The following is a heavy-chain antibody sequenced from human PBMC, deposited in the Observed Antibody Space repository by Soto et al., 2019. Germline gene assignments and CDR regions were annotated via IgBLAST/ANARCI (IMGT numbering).Heavy chain of an antibody. CDR3: ARGRYGDY. J-gene: IGHJ4*02. V-gene: IGHV1-18*01. CDR1: GYIFTSYG. D-gene: IGHD4-17*01. Sequence: QAHLVQSGPEVKKPGASVKVSCKGSGYIFTSYGIAWVRQAPGQGLEGMGWISALNGKTEYAQKFQGRVTVTRDSSTSTAYLELRSLRSDDTALYYCARGRYGDYWGQGALVTVSS. CDR2: ISALNGKT.